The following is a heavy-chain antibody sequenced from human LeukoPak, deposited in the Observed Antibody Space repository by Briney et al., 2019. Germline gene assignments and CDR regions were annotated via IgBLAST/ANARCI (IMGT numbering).Heavy chain of an antibody. CDR1: GFTFSSHA. J-gene: IGHJ4*02. CDR3: ARDPGVVAFHYLDF. Sequence: GGSLRLSCAASGFTFSSHAMAWVRQAPGEGLEWVSAICGSSGSTYYADSVKGRFTISRDNSKNTVYLQMNYLRADGTAVYYCARDPGVVAFHYLDFWGQGTLATVSS. D-gene: IGHD3-3*01. CDR2: ICGSSGST. V-gene: IGHV3-23*01.